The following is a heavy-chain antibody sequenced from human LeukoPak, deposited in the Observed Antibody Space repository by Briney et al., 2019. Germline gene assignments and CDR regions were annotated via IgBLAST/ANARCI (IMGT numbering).Heavy chain of an antibody. Sequence: SETLSLTCTVSGGSISSYYWSWIRQPPGKGLEWIGYIYYSGSTNYNPSLKSRVTISVDTSKNQFSLKLSSVTAADTAVYYCARDPSSSWYGMDVWGQGTTVTVSS. V-gene: IGHV4-59*01. D-gene: IGHD6-13*01. J-gene: IGHJ6*02. CDR1: GGSISSYY. CDR3: ARDPSSSWYGMDV. CDR2: IYYSGST.